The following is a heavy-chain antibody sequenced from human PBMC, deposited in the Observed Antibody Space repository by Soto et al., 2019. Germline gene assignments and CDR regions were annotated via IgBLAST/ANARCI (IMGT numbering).Heavy chain of an antibody. V-gene: IGHV4-34*01. CDR3: AREGYSGYDFLS. D-gene: IGHD5-12*01. CDR1: GGNFIGYG. Sequence: SETICVTCAVDGGNFIGYGWSWISQPPGKGLEWIGEINHSGSTNYNPSLKSRVTISVDTSKNQFSLKLSSVTAADTAVYYCAREGYSGYDFLSWGQGTLVTVSS. J-gene: IGHJ5*02. CDR2: INHSGST.